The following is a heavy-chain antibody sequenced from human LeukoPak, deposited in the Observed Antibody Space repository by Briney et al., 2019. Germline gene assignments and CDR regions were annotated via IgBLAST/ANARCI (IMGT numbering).Heavy chain of an antibody. CDR2: IASDGSST. Sequence: AGGSLRLSCAASGFTFSSYWMNWVRQAPGKGLVWVSRIASDGSSTTYADSVKGRFSISRDNAKNTLYLQMNSLRAEDTALYHCARAGLAYYYGMDVWGQGTTVTVSS. CDR3: ARAGLAYYYGMDV. CDR1: GFTFSSYW. J-gene: IGHJ6*02. D-gene: IGHD3/OR15-3a*01. V-gene: IGHV3-74*01.